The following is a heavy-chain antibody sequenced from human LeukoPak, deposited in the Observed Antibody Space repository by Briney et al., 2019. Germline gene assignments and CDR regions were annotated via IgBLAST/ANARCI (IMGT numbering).Heavy chain of an antibody. J-gene: IGHJ3*02. Sequence: SETLSLTSTVSGGSISSSSYYWGWIRQPPGKGLEWIGSIYYSGSTYYNPSLKSRVTISVDTSKNQFSLKLSSVTAADTAVYYCARPRYYYDSSGYRAFAFDIWGQGTMVTVSS. D-gene: IGHD3-22*01. CDR2: IYYSGST. CDR1: GGSISSSSYY. CDR3: ARPRYYYDSSGYRAFAFDI. V-gene: IGHV4-39*01.